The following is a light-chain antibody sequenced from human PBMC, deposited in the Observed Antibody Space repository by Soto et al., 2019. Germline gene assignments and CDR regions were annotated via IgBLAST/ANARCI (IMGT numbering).Light chain of an antibody. CDR1: QSISRP. CDR3: LQYQSYWT. CDR2: QAS. V-gene: IGKV1-5*03. J-gene: IGKJ1*01. Sequence: DIQMTQSPSTLSASVGDRVSITCRASQSISRPLAWYPQKPGKPPNLLIYQASNLETGVPSRFTGSGSGTEFTLTISSLQPAELATYYCLQYQSYWTFGQATKVEVK.